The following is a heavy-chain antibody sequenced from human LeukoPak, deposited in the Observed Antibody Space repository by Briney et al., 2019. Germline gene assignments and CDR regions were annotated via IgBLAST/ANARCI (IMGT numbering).Heavy chain of an antibody. V-gene: IGHV3-23*01. D-gene: IGHD3-3*01. CDR2: ITASGGST. Sequence: PGGSLRLSCAASGFTFSSHAMSWVRQTPGKGLEWVSGITASGGSTYHADSVKGRFTISRDNSINTLNLQMNNLRAEDTAIYYCAKGLGFWSGYYTPFDYWGQGSSVTVSS. CDR3: AKGLGFWSGYYTPFDY. J-gene: IGHJ4*02. CDR1: GFTFSSHA.